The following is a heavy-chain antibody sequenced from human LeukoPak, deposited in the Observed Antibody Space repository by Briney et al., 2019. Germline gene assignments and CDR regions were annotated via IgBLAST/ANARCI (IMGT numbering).Heavy chain of an antibody. Sequence: ASVKVSCKASGYSFTSYHMHWVRQAPGQGLEWMGWINPNSGETNYAQKLQGRVTMTRDTSIRTAYMELSRLRSDDTAVYYCARGYYDFWSDLSNWFGPWGQGTLVTVSS. V-gene: IGHV1-2*02. J-gene: IGHJ5*02. D-gene: IGHD3-3*01. CDR3: ARGYYDFWSDLSNWFGP. CDR1: GYSFTSYH. CDR2: INPNSGET.